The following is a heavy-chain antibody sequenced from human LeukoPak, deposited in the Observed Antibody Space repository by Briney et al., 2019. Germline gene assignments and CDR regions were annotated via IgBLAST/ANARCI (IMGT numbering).Heavy chain of an antibody. V-gene: IGHV1-2*02. Sequence: ASVKVSCKASGYTLTGYYMHWVRQAPGQGLEWMGWINPNSGGTNYAQKFQGRVTMTRDTSISTAYMELSRLRSDDTAVYYCARDFRNIVVVPAAIAGYYMDVWGKGTTVTVSS. CDR3: ARDFRNIVVVPAAIAGYYMDV. J-gene: IGHJ6*03. D-gene: IGHD2-2*02. CDR2: INPNSGGT. CDR1: GYTLTGYY.